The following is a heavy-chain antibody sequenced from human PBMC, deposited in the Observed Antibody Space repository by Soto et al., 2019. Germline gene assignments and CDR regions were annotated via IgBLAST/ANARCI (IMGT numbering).Heavy chain of an antibody. CDR2: INPNSGGT. CDR1: GYTFTGYY. J-gene: IGHJ4*02. V-gene: IGHV1-2*04. CDR3: ARGIQTYYDFWSGYPPTYYFHY. D-gene: IGHD3-3*01. Sequence: ASVKVSCKACGYTFTGYYMHWARQAPGQGLEWMGWINPNSGGTNYAQKFQGWVTMTRDTSISTAYMELSRLRSDDTAVYYCARGIQTYYDFWSGYPPTYYFHYWGQATRVTLSS.